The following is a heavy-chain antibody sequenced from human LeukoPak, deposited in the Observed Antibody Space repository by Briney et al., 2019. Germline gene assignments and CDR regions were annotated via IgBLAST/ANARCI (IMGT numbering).Heavy chain of an antibody. D-gene: IGHD1-26*01. CDR2: IYYSGST. V-gene: IGHV4-38-2*02. CDR3: AYGRWELLGY. J-gene: IGHJ4*02. CDR1: GYSISSGYY. Sequence: SETLSLTCTVSGYSISSGYYWGWIRQPPGKGLEWIGSIYYSGSTYYNPSLKSRVTISVDTSKNQFSLKLSSVTAADTAVYYCAYGRWELLGYWGQGTLVTVSS.